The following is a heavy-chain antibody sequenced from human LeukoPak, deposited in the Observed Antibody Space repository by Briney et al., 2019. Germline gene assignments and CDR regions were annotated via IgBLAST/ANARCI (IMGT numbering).Heavy chain of an antibody. V-gene: IGHV1-69*05. D-gene: IGHD2-15*01. CDR1: GGTFSSYA. CDR2: IIPIFGTA. J-gene: IGHJ6*03. Sequence: ASVKVSCKASGGTFSSYAISWVRQAPGQGLEWMGGIIPIFGTANYAQKFQGRVTITTDESTSTAYMELSSLRSEDTAVYYRARGWSDYYYYMDVWGKGTTVTVSS. CDR3: ARGWSDYYYYMDV.